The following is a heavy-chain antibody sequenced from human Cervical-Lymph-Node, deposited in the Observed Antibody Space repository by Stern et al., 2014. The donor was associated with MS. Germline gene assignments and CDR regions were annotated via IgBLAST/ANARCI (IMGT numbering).Heavy chain of an antibody. Sequence: QMQLVQSGAEVKKPGASVKVSCKASGYNFTSYGISWVRQAPGQGLEWMGWFSAYNGNTIDAPKLQDRVTMTTDTSTSTAYMGLRSLRSDDTAVYYCARGRLGSENAFDIWGQGTMVTVSS. CDR1: GYNFTSYG. CDR2: FSAYNGNT. J-gene: IGHJ3*02. D-gene: IGHD2-15*01. V-gene: IGHV1-18*01. CDR3: ARGRLGSENAFDI.